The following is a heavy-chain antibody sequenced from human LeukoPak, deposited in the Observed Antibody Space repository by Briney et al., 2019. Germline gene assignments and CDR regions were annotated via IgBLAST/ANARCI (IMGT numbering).Heavy chain of an antibody. CDR3: ARDRPSYYYGSGTGPFDY. D-gene: IGHD3-10*01. CDR2: ISSSSSYI. V-gene: IGHV3-21*01. CDR1: GFTFSSYS. Sequence: GGSLRLSCAASGFTFSSYSMNWVLQATGKGLEWVSSISSSSSYIYYADSVKGRFTISRDNAKESLYLQMNSLRAEDTAVYYCARDRPSYYYGSGTGPFDYWGQGTLVTVSS. J-gene: IGHJ4*02.